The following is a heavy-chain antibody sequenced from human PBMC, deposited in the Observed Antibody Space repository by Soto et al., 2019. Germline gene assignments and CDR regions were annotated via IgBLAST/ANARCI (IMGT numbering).Heavy chain of an antibody. CDR3: ARAVPAAKGWFDS. Sequence: QVELVESGGGVVQPGGSLSPAGAGQELIFTGYGINWARQAPGKGLEWVAVIWFDGRKEFYAASVEGRFTISRDNSKNMVYLEMNSPRDVDTAVYYCARAVPAAKGWFDSWGQGTLVTVSS. J-gene: IGHJ5*01. V-gene: IGHV3-33*01. D-gene: IGHD2-2*01. CDR1: ELIFTGYG. CDR2: IWFDGRKE.